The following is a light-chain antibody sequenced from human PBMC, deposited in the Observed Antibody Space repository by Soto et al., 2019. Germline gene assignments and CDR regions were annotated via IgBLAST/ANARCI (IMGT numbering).Light chain of an antibody. CDR3: SSYAGSNNFRYV. CDR2: EVS. CDR1: SSDVGGYNY. J-gene: IGLJ1*01. Sequence: QSALTQPPSASGSPGQSVTLSCTGTSSDVGGYNYVSWYQQHPGKAPKLMIYEVSKRPSGVPDRFSGSKSGNTASLTVSGLQAEDEADYYCSSYAGSNNFRYVFGTGTKVTVL. V-gene: IGLV2-8*01.